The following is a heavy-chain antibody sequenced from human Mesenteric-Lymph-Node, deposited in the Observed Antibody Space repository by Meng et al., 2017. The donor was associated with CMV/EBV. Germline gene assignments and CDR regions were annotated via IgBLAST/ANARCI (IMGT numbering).Heavy chain of an antibody. J-gene: IGHJ4*01. V-gene: IGHV1-69*05. D-gene: IGHD3-3*02. CDR1: GGTFSSYA. CDR3: ARGTIFGMGYHFDY. CDR2: IIPMFDSS. Sequence: SVKVSCKASGGTFSSYAISWVRQAPGQGLEWMGGIIPMFDSSNYAQMYQGRLTITTDASTSTAYMELSSLRSEDTAVYYCARGTIFGMGYHFDYWGQGTQVTVS.